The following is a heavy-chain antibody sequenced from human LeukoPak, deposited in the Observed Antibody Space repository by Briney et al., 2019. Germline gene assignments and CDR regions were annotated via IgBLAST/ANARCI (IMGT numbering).Heavy chain of an antibody. D-gene: IGHD6-19*01. J-gene: IGHJ4*02. V-gene: IGHV4-59*08. Sequence: SETLSLTCTVSGGSISSYYWSWIRQPPGKGLEWIGYIYYSGSTNYNPSLKSRVTISVDTSKNQFSLKLSSVTAADTAVYYCARLVSGWYYFDYWGQGTLVTVSS. CDR3: ARLVSGWYYFDY. CDR2: IYYSGST. CDR1: GGSISSYY.